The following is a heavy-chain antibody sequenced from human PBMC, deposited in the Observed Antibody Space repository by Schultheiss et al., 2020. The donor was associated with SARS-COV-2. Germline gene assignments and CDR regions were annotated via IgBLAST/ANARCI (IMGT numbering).Heavy chain of an antibody. Sequence: SETLSLTCTVSGGSISSSSYYWGWIRQPPGKGLEWIGSIYYSGSTYYNPSLKSRVTISVDTSKNQFSLKLSSVTAADTAVYYCAREYSSLDAFDIWGQGTMVTVSS. CDR3: AREYSSLDAFDI. CDR1: GGSISSSSYY. V-gene: IGHV4-39*07. J-gene: IGHJ3*02. D-gene: IGHD6-19*01. CDR2: IYYSGST.